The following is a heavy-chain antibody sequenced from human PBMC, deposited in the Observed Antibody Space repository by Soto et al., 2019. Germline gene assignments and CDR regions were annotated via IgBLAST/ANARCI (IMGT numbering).Heavy chain of an antibody. CDR2: ISSNGGST. D-gene: IGHD6-19*01. CDR1: GFTFSSYA. Sequence: GGSLRLSCSASGFTFSSYAMRWVRQAPGKGLEYVSAISSNGGSTNYADSVKGRFTISRDNSKNTLYLQMSSLRTEDTAVYYCVQVVWGWLEGPLVDWGQGTLVTVSS. J-gene: IGHJ4*02. V-gene: IGHV3-64D*08. CDR3: VQVVWGWLEGPLVD.